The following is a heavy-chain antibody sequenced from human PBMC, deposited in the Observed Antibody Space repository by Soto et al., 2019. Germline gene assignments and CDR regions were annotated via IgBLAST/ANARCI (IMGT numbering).Heavy chain of an antibody. V-gene: IGHV1-69*01. Sequence: QVQLVQSGAEVKKPGSSVKVSCKASGGTFSSYAISWVRQAPGQGLEWMGGIIPIFGTANYAQKFQGRVTITADESTSTAYMELSSLRSEDTAVYYCAINYYYDSSGYYHTTNWFDPWGQGTLVTVSS. J-gene: IGHJ5*02. CDR3: AINYYYDSSGYYHTTNWFDP. CDR2: IIPIFGTA. CDR1: GGTFSSYA. D-gene: IGHD3-22*01.